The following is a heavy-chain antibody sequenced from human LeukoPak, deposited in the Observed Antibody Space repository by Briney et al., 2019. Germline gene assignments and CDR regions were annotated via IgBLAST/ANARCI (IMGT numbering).Heavy chain of an antibody. CDR2: LSPVLA. Sequence: SVKVSCKVAGGTINNFAISWVRRAPGQGLEWMGGLSPVLATYAQKFQGRVTITADESTDTVYMELGSLTSEDTATYFCARDREISARPGGWFDPWGQGTLVTVSS. J-gene: IGHJ5*02. CDR1: GGTINNFA. V-gene: IGHV1-69*01. D-gene: IGHD6-6*01. CDR3: ARDREISARPGGWFDP.